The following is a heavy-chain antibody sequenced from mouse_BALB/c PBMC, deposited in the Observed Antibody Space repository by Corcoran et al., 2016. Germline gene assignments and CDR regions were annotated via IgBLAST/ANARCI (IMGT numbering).Heavy chain of an antibody. CDR2: ISYDRSN. D-gene: IGHD2-3*01. J-gene: IGHJ4*01. V-gene: IGHV3-6*02. CDR1: GYSITSGYY. Sequence: DVQLQESGPGLVKPSQSLSLTCSVTGYSITSGYYWNWIRQFPGNKLEWMGYISYDRSNNYNPSLKNRISITRDTSKNQFFLKLNSVTTEDTATYYCASIYDGYAMDYWGQGTSVTVSS. CDR3: ASIYDGYAMDY.